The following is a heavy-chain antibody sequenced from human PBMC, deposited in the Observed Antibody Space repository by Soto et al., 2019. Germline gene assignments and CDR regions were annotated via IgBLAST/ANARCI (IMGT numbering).Heavy chain of an antibody. Sequence: EVQLVESGGGLVQPGGSLRLSCAASGFTVSSNYLSWVRQAPGKGLEGVSVIYSGGSTYYADSVKGRFTISRDNSKNTLYLQMNSLRAEDTAVYYCARDFGGRHPSDYWGQGTLVTVSS. V-gene: IGHV3-66*01. D-gene: IGHD3-16*01. CDR2: IYSGGST. J-gene: IGHJ4*02. CDR3: ARDFGGRHPSDY. CDR1: GFTVSSNY.